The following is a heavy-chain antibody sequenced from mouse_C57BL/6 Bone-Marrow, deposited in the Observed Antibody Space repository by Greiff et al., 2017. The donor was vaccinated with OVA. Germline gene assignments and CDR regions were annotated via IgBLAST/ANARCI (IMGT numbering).Heavy chain of an antibody. CDR1: GYAFSSYW. CDR3: ARQVFYYAMDY. Sequence: QVHVKQSGAELVKPGASVKISCKASGYAFSSYWMNWVKQRPGKGLEWIGQIYPGDGDTNYNGKFKGKATLTADKSSSTAYMQLSSLTSEDSAVYFCARQVFYYAMDYWGQGTSVTVSS. CDR2: IYPGDGDT. J-gene: IGHJ4*01. V-gene: IGHV1-80*01.